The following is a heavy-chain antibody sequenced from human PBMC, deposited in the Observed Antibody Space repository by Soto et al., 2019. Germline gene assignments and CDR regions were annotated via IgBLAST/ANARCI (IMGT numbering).Heavy chain of an antibody. Sequence: PGESLKISCRGSGYSFTDYWIGWVRHMPGKGLEWMGIIYPGDSDTRYSPSFQGQVTISADNSISTAYLQWRSLRASDTAMYYCARVGPWVPYYYDSSPYTFENWFDPWGQGTLVTVSS. CDR2: IYPGDSDT. CDR3: ARVGPWVPYYYDSSPYTFENWFDP. J-gene: IGHJ5*02. V-gene: IGHV5-51*01. D-gene: IGHD3-22*01. CDR1: GYSFTDYW.